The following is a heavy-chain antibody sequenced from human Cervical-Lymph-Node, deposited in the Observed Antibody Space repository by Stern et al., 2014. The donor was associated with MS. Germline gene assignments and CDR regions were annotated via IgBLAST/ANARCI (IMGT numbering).Heavy chain of an antibody. D-gene: IGHD1-1*01. CDR3: ARPPPRRKWDDPNYGMDV. Sequence: VQLGQSGAEVKKPGESLKISCKGSGYTFTNNWIAWVRQMPGKGLEWMGIIYPDDSDIRYRPSLQGQVTISAAKSISTAYLQWSSLKAADSAVYYCARPPPRRKWDDPNYGMDVWGQGTTVTVSS. CDR2: IYPDDSDI. CDR1: GYTFTNNW. J-gene: IGHJ6*02. V-gene: IGHV5-51*03.